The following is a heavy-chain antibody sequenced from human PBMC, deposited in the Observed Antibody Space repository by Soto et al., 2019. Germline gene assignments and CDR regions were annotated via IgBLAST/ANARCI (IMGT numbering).Heavy chain of an antibody. J-gene: IGHJ6*02. CDR3: AKDGTTAGIHYYGMDV. Sequence: EVQLLESGGGLVQPGGSLRLSCEVSGFTLTSYGMNWVRQAPDKGLEWVSTIGRGGDTYYADSVKGRFTISRDNSKNTMFLQMDSLRAEDTALYFCAKDGTTAGIHYYGMDVWGQGTTVTVSS. D-gene: IGHD1-1*01. V-gene: IGHV3-23*01. CDR1: GFTLTSYG. CDR2: IGRGGDT.